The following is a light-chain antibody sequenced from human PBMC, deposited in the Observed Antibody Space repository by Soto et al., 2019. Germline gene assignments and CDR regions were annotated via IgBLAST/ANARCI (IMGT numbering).Light chain of an antibody. CDR3: QQRSNWPSLT. CDR2: DAS. CDR1: QSVGSY. V-gene: IGKV3-11*01. J-gene: IGKJ4*01. Sequence: EIVLIQSPATLPLSPGERATLSCRASQSVGSYLAWYQHKPGQAPRLLISDASNRATGIPARFSGSGSETDFTLTISSLEPEDSAVYYCQQRSNWPSLTFGGGTKVDIK.